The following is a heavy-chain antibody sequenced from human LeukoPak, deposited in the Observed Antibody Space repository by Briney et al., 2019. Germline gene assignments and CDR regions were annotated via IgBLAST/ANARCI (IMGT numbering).Heavy chain of an antibody. D-gene: IGHD3-9*01. CDR1: GYTFTSYD. CDR3: AREYESDDILTGYYYPYYMDV. Sequence: ASVKVSCKASGYTFTSYDINWVRQATGQGLEWMGWMNPNSGNTGYAQKFQGRVTITADKPTSTAYMELSSLRSEDTAVYYCAREYESDDILTGYYYPYYMDVWGKGTTVTVSS. V-gene: IGHV1-8*03. CDR2: MNPNSGNT. J-gene: IGHJ6*03.